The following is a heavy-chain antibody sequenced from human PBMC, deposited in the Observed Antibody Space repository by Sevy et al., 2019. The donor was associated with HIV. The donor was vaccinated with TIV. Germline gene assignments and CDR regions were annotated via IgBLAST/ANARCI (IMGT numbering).Heavy chain of an antibody. Sequence: GGSLRLSCVVSGFTFSRSWMSWVRQAPGKGLEWVAVISYDGSNKYYADSVKGRFTISRDNSKNTLYLQMDGLRAEDTALYYCARDDEPDYYYFDMDVWGQGTTVTVSS. CDR1: GFTFSRSW. V-gene: IGHV3-30-3*01. CDR3: ARDDEPDYYYFDMDV. J-gene: IGHJ6*02. CDR2: ISYDGSNK.